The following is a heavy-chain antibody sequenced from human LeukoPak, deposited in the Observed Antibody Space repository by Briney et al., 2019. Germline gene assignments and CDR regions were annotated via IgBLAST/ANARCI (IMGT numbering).Heavy chain of an antibody. CDR3: AKGWFDP. Sequence: GGSLRLSCAASGFTFTSYAMSRVRQAPGKGLEWVSGISGSGGRTDYADSVKGRFTISRDNSKNTLYLQMNSLRAEDTAVYYCAKGWFDPWGQGTLVTVSS. CDR1: GFTFTSYA. V-gene: IGHV3-23*01. CDR2: ISGSGGRT. J-gene: IGHJ5*02.